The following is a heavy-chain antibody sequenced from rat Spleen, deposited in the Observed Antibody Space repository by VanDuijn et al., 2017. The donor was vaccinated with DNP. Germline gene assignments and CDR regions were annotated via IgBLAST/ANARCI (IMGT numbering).Heavy chain of an antibody. D-gene: IGHD1-6*01. V-gene: IGHV2S8*01. CDR3: GRIPDY. J-gene: IGHJ2*01. CDR2: ISSGGRT. Sequence: QVPLKESGPGLVQPSQNLSLTCTVSGFSVTSYGVSWVRQPPGTGLEWMSAISSGGRTYYTSAFKSRLSISRDTSKSQVFLKMNSLQTDDTAVYYCGRIPDYWGQGVMVTVSS. CDR1: GFSVTSYG.